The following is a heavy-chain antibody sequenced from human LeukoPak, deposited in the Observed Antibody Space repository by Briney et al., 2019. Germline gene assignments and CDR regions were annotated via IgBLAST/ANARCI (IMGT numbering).Heavy chain of an antibody. V-gene: IGHV3-23*01. CDR3: AKAEGYDILTGLDY. D-gene: IGHD3-9*01. CDR1: GFTFSSYV. Sequence: PGGSLRLSGATSGFTFSSYVMSWVRQAPGKGLEWVSVFGASGGSTYYADSVKGRFTISRDNSKNTLYLQMNSLRTEDTAVYYCAKAEGYDILTGLDYWGQGTLVTVAS. J-gene: IGHJ4*02. CDR2: FGASGGST.